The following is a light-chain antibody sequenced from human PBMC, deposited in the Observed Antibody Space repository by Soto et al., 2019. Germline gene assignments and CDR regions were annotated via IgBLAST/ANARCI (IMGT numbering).Light chain of an antibody. CDR3: QQYGSSIT. CDR1: QTVRNNY. Sequence: EFVLTQSPGTLSLSPGERATLSCRASQTVRNNYLAWYQQKPGQAPRLLIYDASSRATGIPDRFSGGGSGTDFTLTISRLEPEDFAVYYCQQYGSSITFGQGTKVDIK. CDR2: DAS. V-gene: IGKV3-20*01. J-gene: IGKJ1*01.